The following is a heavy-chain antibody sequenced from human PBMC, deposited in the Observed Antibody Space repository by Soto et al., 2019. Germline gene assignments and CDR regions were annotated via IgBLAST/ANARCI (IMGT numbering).Heavy chain of an antibody. CDR1: GFTFNNYA. Sequence: GGSLRLSCAASGFTFNNYALHWVRQSPGKGLEWVSVISGSAGSTYYADSVKGRFTITRDNSKNTLYLQMSSLRVEDTAVYYCARAGGPAGTVDYFEYWGHGTLVTVSS. CDR3: ARAGGPAGTVDYFEY. J-gene: IGHJ4*01. CDR2: ISGSAGST. D-gene: IGHD6-13*01. V-gene: IGHV3-23*01.